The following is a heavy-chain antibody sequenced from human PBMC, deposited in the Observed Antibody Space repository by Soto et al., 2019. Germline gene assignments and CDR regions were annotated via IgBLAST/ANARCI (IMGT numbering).Heavy chain of an antibody. CDR2: IWYDGSNK. Sequence: ESGGGVVQPGRSLRLSCAASGFTFSSYGMHWVRQAPGKGLEWVAVIWYDGSNKYYADSVKGRFTISRDNSKNTLYLQMNSLRAEDTAVYYCARDFGSGQSWFDPWGQGTLVTVSS. D-gene: IGHD3-10*01. V-gene: IGHV3-33*01. CDR3: ARDFGSGQSWFDP. J-gene: IGHJ5*02. CDR1: GFTFSSYG.